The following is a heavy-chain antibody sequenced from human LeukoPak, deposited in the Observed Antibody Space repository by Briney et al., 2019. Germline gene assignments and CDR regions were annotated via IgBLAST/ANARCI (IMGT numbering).Heavy chain of an antibody. D-gene: IGHD3-9*01. Sequence: PSETLSLTCTVSGGSISSYYWSWIRQPPGKRLEWIGYTHYSGSTDKNPSLWSRVTISVDTSKNQISLKLSSVTAADTAVYYCGRRTFYDTLTGYKYSYFDLWGRGTLVTVSS. J-gene: IGHJ2*01. CDR2: THYSGST. V-gene: IGHV4-59*01. CDR1: GGSISSYY. CDR3: GRRTFYDTLTGYKYSYFDL.